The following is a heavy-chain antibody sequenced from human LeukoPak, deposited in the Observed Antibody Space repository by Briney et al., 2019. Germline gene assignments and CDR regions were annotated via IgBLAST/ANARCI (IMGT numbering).Heavy chain of an antibody. Sequence: GGSLRLSCGASGFTFSSYSINWDRQAPGKGLEWVSSISSSSSYIYYADSVKGRFTISRDNAKNSLYLQMNSLRAEDTAVYYCARSDGYGLVGIWGQGTMVTVSS. J-gene: IGHJ3*02. CDR3: ARSDGYGLVGI. CDR1: GFTFSSYS. V-gene: IGHV3-21*01. CDR2: ISSSSSYI. D-gene: IGHD3-10*01.